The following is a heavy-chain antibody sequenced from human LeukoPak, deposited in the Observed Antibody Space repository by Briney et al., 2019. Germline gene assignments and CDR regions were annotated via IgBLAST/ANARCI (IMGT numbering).Heavy chain of an antibody. CDR2: IFYSGST. Sequence: SETLSLTCNVSGVSISSSSYYWGWIRQPPGKGLEWIGSIFYSGSTYYNPSLKSRVTISVDTSKNQFSLKLSSVTAADTAVYYCARVGLQSSGYFDWLLNTGNFISGAFFDYWGQGTLVTVSS. CDR3: ARVGLQSSGYFDWLLNTGNFISGAFFDY. CDR1: GVSISSSSYY. D-gene: IGHD3-9*01. V-gene: IGHV4-39*07. J-gene: IGHJ4*02.